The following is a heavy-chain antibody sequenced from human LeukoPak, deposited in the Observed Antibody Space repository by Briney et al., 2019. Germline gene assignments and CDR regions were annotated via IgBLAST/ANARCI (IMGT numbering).Heavy chain of an antibody. J-gene: IGHJ6*03. CDR1: GYTFTGYY. V-gene: IGHV1-2*02. CDR2: INPDSGGT. D-gene: IGHD1-1*01. CDR3: ARDKQLDWAHYYYYYMEV. Sequence: ASVKVSCKASGYTFTGYYIHWVRQAPGQGLEWMGWINPDSGGTNYAQKFQGRVTMTRDTSISTVYMELSRLKSDDTAVYYCARDKQLDWAHYYYYYMEVWGKGTAVTVSS.